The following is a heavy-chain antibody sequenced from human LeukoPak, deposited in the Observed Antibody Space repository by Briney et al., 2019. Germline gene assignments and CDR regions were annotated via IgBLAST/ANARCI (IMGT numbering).Heavy chain of an antibody. CDR3: ARQDYGSGSYYIDY. CDR2: INHSGST. J-gene: IGHJ4*02. CDR1: GGSFSGYY. V-gene: IGHV4-34*01. Sequence: SETLSLTCAVYGGSFSGYYWSWIRQPPGKGLEWIGEINHSGSTNYNPSLKSRVTISVDTSKNQFSLKLSSVTAADTAVYYCARQDYGSGSYYIDYWGQGTLVTVSS. D-gene: IGHD3-10*01.